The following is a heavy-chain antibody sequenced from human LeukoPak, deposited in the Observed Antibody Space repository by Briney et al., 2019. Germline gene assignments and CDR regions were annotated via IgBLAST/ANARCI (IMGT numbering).Heavy chain of an antibody. Sequence: GGSLRLSCAASGFTFSSYGMHWVRQAPGKGLEWVAVISYDGSNKYCADSVKGRFTISRDNSKNTLYLQMNSLRAEDTAVYYCAKGYSGYDIFDYWGQGTLVTVSS. CDR2: ISYDGSNK. CDR1: GFTFSSYG. J-gene: IGHJ4*02. V-gene: IGHV3-30*18. D-gene: IGHD5-12*01. CDR3: AKGYSGYDIFDY.